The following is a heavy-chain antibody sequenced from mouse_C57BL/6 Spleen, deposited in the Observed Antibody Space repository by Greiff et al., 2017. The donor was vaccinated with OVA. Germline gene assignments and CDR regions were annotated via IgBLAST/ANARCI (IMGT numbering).Heavy chain of an antibody. CDR1: GYTFTDYN. CDR2: INPNNGGT. V-gene: IGHV1-18*01. J-gene: IGHJ2*01. Sequence: EVQLQESGPELVKPGASVKIPCKASGYTFTDYNMDWVKQSHGKSLEWIGDINPNNGGTIYNQKFKGKATLTVDKSSSTAYMELRSLTSEDTAVYYCARLIYYGNLYYFDYWGQGTTLTVSS. D-gene: IGHD2-1*01. CDR3: ARLIYYGNLYYFDY.